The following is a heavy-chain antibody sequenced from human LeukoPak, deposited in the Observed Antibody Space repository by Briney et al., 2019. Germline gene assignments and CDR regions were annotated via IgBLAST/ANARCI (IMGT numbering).Heavy chain of an antibody. CDR1: GFSFSTSGVG. Sequence: SGPTLVNPTQTLTLTCTFSGFSFSTSGVGVGWIRQPPGKALEWLAVIYWDEDKRYRPSLKSRLTITRDTSKNQVVLTLTNMDPLDTATYYCARSPYYDVLTGSRGSFDYWGRGILVTVSS. V-gene: IGHV2-5*02. D-gene: IGHD3-9*01. CDR2: IYWDEDK. J-gene: IGHJ4*02. CDR3: ARSPYYDVLTGSRGSFDY.